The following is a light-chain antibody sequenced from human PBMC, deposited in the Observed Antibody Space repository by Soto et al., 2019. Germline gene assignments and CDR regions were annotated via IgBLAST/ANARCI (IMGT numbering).Light chain of an antibody. J-gene: IGLJ1*01. CDR3: CSYAGSYTFV. CDR2: DVS. V-gene: IGLV2-11*01. CDR1: SSDVGVYNY. Sequence: QSALTQPRSVSGSPGQSVTISCTGTSSDVGVYNYVSWYQQYPGKAPKIMIYDVSKRPSGVPDRFSGSKSDHTASLTISGLQAEDEADYYCCSYAGSYTFVFGIGTKLTVL.